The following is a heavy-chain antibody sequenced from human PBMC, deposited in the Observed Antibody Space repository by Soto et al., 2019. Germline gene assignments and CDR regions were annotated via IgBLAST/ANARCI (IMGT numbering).Heavy chain of an antibody. CDR1: GFTFVNYG. CDR3: AKDFKWRAKILDY. J-gene: IGHJ4*02. Sequence: QVPLVESGGGVLQPGRSLSLSCAASGFTFVNYGMHWVRQAPGKGLEWVAFTSFDGSTTYYAASVKGRFTISRDNSKKTLYLQMDSLRVEDTAVYYCAKDFKWRAKILDYWCKGTLVTVSS. V-gene: IGHV3-30*18. CDR2: TSFDGSTT. D-gene: IGHD5-12*01.